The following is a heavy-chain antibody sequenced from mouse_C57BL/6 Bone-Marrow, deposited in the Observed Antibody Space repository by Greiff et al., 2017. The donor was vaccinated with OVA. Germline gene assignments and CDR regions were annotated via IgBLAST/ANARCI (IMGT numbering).Heavy chain of an antibody. CDR3: ASGSSGYFTY. V-gene: IGHV1-59*01. CDR1: GYTFTSYW. J-gene: IGHJ2*01. CDR2: IDPSDSYT. Sequence: VKLQQPGAELVRPGTSVKLSCKASGYTFTSYWMHWVKQRPGQGLEWIGVIDPSDSYTNYNQKFKGKATLTVDTSSSTAYMQLSSLTSEDSAVYYCASGSSGYFTYWGQGTTLTVSS. D-gene: IGHD3-2*02.